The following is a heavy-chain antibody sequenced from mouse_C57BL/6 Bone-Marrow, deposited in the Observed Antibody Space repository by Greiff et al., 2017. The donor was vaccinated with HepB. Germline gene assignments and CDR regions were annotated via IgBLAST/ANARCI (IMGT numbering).Heavy chain of an antibody. CDR2: IYPRSGNT. J-gene: IGHJ3*01. CDR3: ARSPYYYGSSYGFAY. V-gene: IGHV1-81*01. D-gene: IGHD1-1*01. CDR1: GYTFTSYG. Sequence: VQLQQSGAELARPGASVKLSFKASGYTFTSYGISWVKQRTGQGLEWIGEIYPRSGNTYYNEKFKGKATLTADKSSSTAYMELRSLTSEDSAVYFCARSPYYYGSSYGFAYWGQGTLVTVSA.